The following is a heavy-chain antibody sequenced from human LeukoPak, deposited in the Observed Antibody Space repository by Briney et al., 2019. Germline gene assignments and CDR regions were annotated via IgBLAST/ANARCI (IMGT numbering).Heavy chain of an antibody. V-gene: IGHV3-7*01. CDR1: GFTFSSYW. Sequence: LGGSLRLSCAASGFTFSSYWMSWVRQAPGKGLEWVANIKQDGSEKYYVDSVKGRFTISRDNAKSSLYLQMNSLRAEDTAVYYCARDTELRFLEWLFSFDYWGQGTLVTVSS. J-gene: IGHJ4*02. CDR2: IKQDGSEK. D-gene: IGHD3-3*01. CDR3: ARDTELRFLEWLFSFDY.